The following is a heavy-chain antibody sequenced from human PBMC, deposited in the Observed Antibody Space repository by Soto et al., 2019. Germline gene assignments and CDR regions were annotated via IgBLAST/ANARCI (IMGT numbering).Heavy chain of an antibody. J-gene: IGHJ4*02. Sequence: GASVKVSCKASGGTFSSYAISWVRQAPGQGLEWMGGIIPIFGTANYAQKFQGRVTITADESTSTAYMEPSSLRSEDTAVYYCARGERDHGGNPGHGPFDYWGQGTLVTVSS. D-gene: IGHD4-17*01. CDR1: GGTFSSYA. CDR2: IIPIFGTA. CDR3: ARGERDHGGNPGHGPFDY. V-gene: IGHV1-69*13.